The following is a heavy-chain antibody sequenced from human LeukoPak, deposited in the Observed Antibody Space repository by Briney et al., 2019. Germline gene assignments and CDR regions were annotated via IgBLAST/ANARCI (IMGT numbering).Heavy chain of an antibody. J-gene: IGHJ6*02. V-gene: IGHV3-23*01. CDR2: ISGSGRSK. Sequence: PVGCLRLSRAASVFTFSSYAMSWVRQAPGKGVEWVSAISGSGRSKYYADSVKGRFTISRENSKNTLYLQMNSLRAEDTAVYYCAKRLADENDSYYYYGMDVWGQGTTATVSS. CDR3: AKRLADENDSYYYYGMDV. CDR1: VFTFSSYA.